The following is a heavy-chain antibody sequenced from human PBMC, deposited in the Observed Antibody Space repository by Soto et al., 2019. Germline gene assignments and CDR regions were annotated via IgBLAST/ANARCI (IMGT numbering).Heavy chain of an antibody. V-gene: IGHV4-31*03. J-gene: IGHJ5*02. Sequence: SETLSLTCTVSGGSISSGGYYWSWIRQHPGKGLEWIGYIYYSGSTYYNPSLKSRVTISVDTSKNQFSLKLSSVTAADTAVYYCARDGLGYCSGGRCPGHWFDPWGQGTLVTVSS. CDR3: ARDGLGYCSGGRCPGHWFDP. CDR2: IYYSGST. CDR1: GGSISSGGYY. D-gene: IGHD2-15*01.